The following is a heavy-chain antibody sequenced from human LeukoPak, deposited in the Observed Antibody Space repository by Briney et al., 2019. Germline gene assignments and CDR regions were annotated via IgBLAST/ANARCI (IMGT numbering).Heavy chain of an antibody. CDR1: GYSFTTYG. D-gene: IGHD3-22*01. V-gene: IGHV1-18*01. J-gene: IGHJ4*02. CDR2: ISVYNGNT. CDR3: AKMDSDSSGFFSD. Sequence: GASVKVSCKASGYSFTTYGISWLRQAPGHGLEWIAWISVYNGNTNYADKVRGRVLVTTDISATTAYLELKSLRYGDTGVYYCAKMDSDSSGFFSDWGQGTPVTVSS.